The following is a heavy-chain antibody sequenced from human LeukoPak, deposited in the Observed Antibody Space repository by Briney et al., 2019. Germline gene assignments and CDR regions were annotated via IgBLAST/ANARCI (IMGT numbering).Heavy chain of an antibody. Sequence: GGSLRLSCAASGFTVSSNYMSWVRQAPGQGLEWVSVIYSGGSTYYVDSVKGRFTISRDNSKNTLYLQLNSLRAEDTAVYYCARSRGYSYGYSYFDSWGQGTLVTVSS. J-gene: IGHJ4*02. D-gene: IGHD5-18*01. CDR2: IYSGGST. CDR1: GFTVSSNY. CDR3: ARSRGYSYGYSYFDS. V-gene: IGHV3-53*01.